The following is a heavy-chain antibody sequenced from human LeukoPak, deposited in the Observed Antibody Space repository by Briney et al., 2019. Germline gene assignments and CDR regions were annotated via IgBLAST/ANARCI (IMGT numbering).Heavy chain of an antibody. CDR2: ISSSSSYI. D-gene: IGHD3-9*01. J-gene: IGHJ4*02. Sequence: PGGSLRLSCAASGFTFSSYSMNWVRQAPGKGLEWVSSISSSSSYIYYADSVKGRFTISRDNAKNSLYLQMNSLRAEDTAVYYCARGDYDILTGTTDYWGQGTLVTVSS. CDR1: GFTFSSYS. CDR3: ARGDYDILTGTTDY. V-gene: IGHV3-21*01.